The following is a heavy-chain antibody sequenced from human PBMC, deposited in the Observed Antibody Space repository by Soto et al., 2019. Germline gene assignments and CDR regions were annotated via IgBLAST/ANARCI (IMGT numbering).Heavy chain of an antibody. CDR2: IDWDDDK. Sequence: SGPTLVNPTQTLTLTCTFSGFSLSTSGMCVSWIRQPXXXXXXWLARIDWDDDKYYSTSLKTRLTISKDTSKNQVVLTMTNMDPVDTGTYYCAFERDYGDQEDTYYYYYMDVWGKGTTVTVSS. J-gene: IGHJ6*03. D-gene: IGHD4-17*01. CDR1: GFSLSTSGMC. V-gene: IGHV2-70*11. CDR3: AFERDYGDQEDTYYYYYMDV.